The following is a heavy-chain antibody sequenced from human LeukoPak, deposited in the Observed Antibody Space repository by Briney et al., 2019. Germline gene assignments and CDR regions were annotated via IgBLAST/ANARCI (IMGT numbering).Heavy chain of an antibody. J-gene: IGHJ3*02. CDR1: GYTFTSYD. CDR3: ATDNSSSWTLRAAFDI. Sequence: ASVKISCKASGYTFTSYDMNWVRQATGQGLEWMGWMNPNSGNTGYAQNFQGRVTMTRNTSISTAYMELSSLRSEDTAVYYCATDNSSSWTLRAAFDIWGQGTMVTVSS. D-gene: IGHD6-13*01. CDR2: MNPNSGNT. V-gene: IGHV1-8*01.